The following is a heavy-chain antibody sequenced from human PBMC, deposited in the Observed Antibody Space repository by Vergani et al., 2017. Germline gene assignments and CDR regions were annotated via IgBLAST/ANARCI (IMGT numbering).Heavy chain of an antibody. D-gene: IGHD2-2*01. CDR2: ISSSSSYI. CDR1: GFTFSSYS. V-gene: IGHV3-21*02. CDR3: ASGVVPAAIGWFDP. J-gene: IGHJ5*02. Sequence: VQLVESAGGVVQPGGSLRLSCAASGFTFSSYSMNWVRQAPGKGLEWVSSISSSSSYIYYADSVKGRFTISRDNAKNSLYLQMNSLRAEDTAVYYCASGVVPAAIGWFDPWGQGTLVTVSS.